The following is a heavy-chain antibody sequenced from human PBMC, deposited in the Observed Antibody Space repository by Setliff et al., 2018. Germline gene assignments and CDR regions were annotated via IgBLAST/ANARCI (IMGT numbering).Heavy chain of an antibody. D-gene: IGHD3-10*01. CDR2: TYAGDSDT. J-gene: IGHJ5*02. CDR3: ARQKSTGSGNNWFDP. V-gene: IGHV5-51*01. CDR1: GFSFTDFW. Sequence: PGESLKISCKGSGFSFTDFWIGWVRHMPGKGLEWMGLTYAGDSDTRYNPSFQGRVTMSADKSINTAYLQWSSLKASDTAIYYCARQKSTGSGNNWFDPWGQGTLVTVSS.